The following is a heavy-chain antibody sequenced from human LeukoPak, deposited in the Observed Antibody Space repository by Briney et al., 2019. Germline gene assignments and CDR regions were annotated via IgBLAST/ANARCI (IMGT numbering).Heavy chain of an antibody. CDR1: GLTFSSNG. CDR2: IWYDGSNK. Sequence: GGPLRLSCAGPGLTFSSNGMHWVRRAPGKGLEWVAVIWYDGSNKYYVDSVKGRFTISRDNSKNMLYLQMNSLRVEDTAIYYCARMSEIWGQGTLVTVSS. V-gene: IGHV3-33*01. CDR3: ARMSEI. J-gene: IGHJ4*02.